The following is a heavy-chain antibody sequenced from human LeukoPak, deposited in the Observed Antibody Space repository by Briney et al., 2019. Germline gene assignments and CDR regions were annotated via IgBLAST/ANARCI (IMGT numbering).Heavy chain of an antibody. J-gene: IGHJ5*02. CDR3: ARNSSLVDP. D-gene: IGHD2-21*01. CDR1: GYTFTGHY. V-gene: IGHV1-2*02. Sequence: ASVKVSCKASGYTFTGHYMHWVRQAPGQGLEWMGWINPNSGGTNYAQKFQGRVTTTRDTSISTAYMELSRLTSDDTAVYYCARNSSLVDPWGQGTLVTVSS. CDR2: INPNSGGT.